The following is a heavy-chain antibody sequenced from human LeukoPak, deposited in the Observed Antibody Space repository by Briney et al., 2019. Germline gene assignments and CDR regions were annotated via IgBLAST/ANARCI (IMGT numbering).Heavy chain of an antibody. Sequence: SGPALVKPTQTLTLTCTFSGFSLSTSGMCVSWIRQPPGKALEWLARIDWDDDKYYSTSLKTRLTISKDTSKNQVVLTMTNMDPVDTATYYCARLSCGWVGYDSSGYYFDYWGQGTLVTVSS. CDR3: ARLSCGWVGYDSSGYYFDY. V-gene: IGHV2-70*11. J-gene: IGHJ4*02. CDR2: IDWDDDK. CDR1: GFSLSTSGMC. D-gene: IGHD3-22*01.